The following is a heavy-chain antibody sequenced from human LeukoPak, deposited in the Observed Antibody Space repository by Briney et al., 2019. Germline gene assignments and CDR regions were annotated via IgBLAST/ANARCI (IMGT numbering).Heavy chain of an antibody. D-gene: IGHD3-22*01. V-gene: IGHV3-49*04. Sequence: GWSLRLSCIASGFSFGDYAMSWVRQAPGKGLEWVGFIRSKAYRGATKNAASVKDRFTISRDDSKSIAYLQMNSLKTEDTAIYYCTSVYDTSAYYHSGIDYWGQGTLVTVSS. CDR1: GFSFGDYA. CDR2: IRSKAYRGAT. CDR3: TSVYDTSAYYHSGIDY. J-gene: IGHJ4*02.